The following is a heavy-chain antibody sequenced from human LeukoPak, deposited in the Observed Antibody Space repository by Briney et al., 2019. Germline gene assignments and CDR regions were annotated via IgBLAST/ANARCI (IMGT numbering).Heavy chain of an antibody. D-gene: IGHD3-10*01. CDR3: ARSVGTMVRADAFDI. J-gene: IGHJ3*02. CDR2: IYPGDSDS. Sequence: GESLKISCKGSGYRFSSYWIGWVRQMPGKGLEWMGIIYPGDSDSRYSPSFQGQITISADKSISTAYLQWSSLKASDTAMYYCARSVGTMVRADAFDIWGQGTMVTVSS. V-gene: IGHV5-51*06. CDR1: GYRFSSYW.